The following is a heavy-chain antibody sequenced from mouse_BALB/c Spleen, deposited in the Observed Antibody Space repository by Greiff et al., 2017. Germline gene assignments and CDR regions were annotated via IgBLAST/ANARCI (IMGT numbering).Heavy chain of an antibody. Sequence: VQLQQSGPELVKPGASVKISCKASGYSFTGYFMNWVKQSHGKSLEWIGRINPYNGDTFYTQKFKGKATLTVDKSSSTAHMELLSLTSEDTAVYYGGRWARYYGYAGDYWGQGTTLTVSS. J-gene: IGHJ2*01. CDR2: INPYNGDT. V-gene: IGHV1-37*01. CDR3: GRWARYYGYAGDY. CDR1: GYSFTGYF. D-gene: IGHD2-2*01.